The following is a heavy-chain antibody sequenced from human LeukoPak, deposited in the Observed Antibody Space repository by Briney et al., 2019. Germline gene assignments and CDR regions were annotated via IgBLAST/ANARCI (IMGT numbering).Heavy chain of an antibody. D-gene: IGHD1-26*01. CDR1: GFTFSSYG. Sequence: GGSLRLSCAASGFTFSSYGMNWVRQAPGKGLEWVSYISSGGSTIYYADSVKGRFTISRDNAKNSLYLQMNSLRDEDTAVYYCASSGSYRFDYWGQGTLVTVSS. CDR3: ASSGSYRFDY. J-gene: IGHJ4*02. CDR2: ISSGGSTI. V-gene: IGHV3-48*02.